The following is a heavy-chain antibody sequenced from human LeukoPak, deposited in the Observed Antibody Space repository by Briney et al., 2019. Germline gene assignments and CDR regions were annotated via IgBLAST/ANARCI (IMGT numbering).Heavy chain of an antibody. V-gene: IGHV3-7*01. CDR1: GFTFSNYW. Sequence: GGSLRLSCEASGFTFSNYWMSWVRQAPGKGLEWVANIKQDGSEKNYVDSVKGRFTISRDNAKNSLYLQMSSLRAEDTAVYYCARESYCSGGSCYSGRAFDIWGQGTMVTVSS. CDR2: IKQDGSEK. CDR3: ARESYCSGGSCYSGRAFDI. D-gene: IGHD2-15*01. J-gene: IGHJ3*02.